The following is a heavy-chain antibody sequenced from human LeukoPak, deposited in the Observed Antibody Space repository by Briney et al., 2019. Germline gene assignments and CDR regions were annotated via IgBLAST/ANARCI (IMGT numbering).Heavy chain of an antibody. CDR1: GFTFSSYD. Sequence: XGSLRLSCAASGFTFSSYDIHWVRQAXGKGLDWVALISYDGSNKYYADSVKGRFTISRDNSKNTLYLQMNSLRTEDTAVYYCAKAWTTMVLDYWGQGALVTVSS. V-gene: IGHV3-30*18. D-gene: IGHD3-10*01. J-gene: IGHJ4*02. CDR2: ISYDGSNK. CDR3: AKAWTTMVLDY.